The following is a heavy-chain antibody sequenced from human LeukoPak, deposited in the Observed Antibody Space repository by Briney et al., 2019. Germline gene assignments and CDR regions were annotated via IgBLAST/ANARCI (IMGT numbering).Heavy chain of an antibody. V-gene: IGHV3-43*02. CDR1: GFSFGDSA. D-gene: IGHD6-13*01. CDR3: AKGDSSTWYPRDP. CDR2: ISENGGRT. Sequence: GESLRLSCAASGFSFGDSAMHWVRQAPGKGLGWVSIISENGGRTYYADSVKGRFTISRDNSKNSLFLRMNSLRTEDTALYYCAKGDSSTWYPRDPWGQGTLVTVSS. J-gene: IGHJ5*01.